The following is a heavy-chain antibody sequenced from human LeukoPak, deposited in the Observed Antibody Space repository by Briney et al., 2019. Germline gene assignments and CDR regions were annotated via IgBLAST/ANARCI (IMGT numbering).Heavy chain of an antibody. D-gene: IGHD5-12*01. CDR3: ARDGLVATGALDY. Sequence: GGSLRVSCAASGFTFSSYSMNWVRQAPGKGLEWVSSISSSSSYIYYADSVKGRFTISRDNAKNSLYLQMNSLRAEDTAVYYCARDGLVATGALDYWGQGTLVTVSS. CDR2: ISSSSSYI. J-gene: IGHJ4*02. CDR1: GFTFSSYS. V-gene: IGHV3-21*01.